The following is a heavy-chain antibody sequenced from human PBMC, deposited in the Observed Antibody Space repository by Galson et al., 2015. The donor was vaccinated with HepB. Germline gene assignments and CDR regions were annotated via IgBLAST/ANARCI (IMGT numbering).Heavy chain of an antibody. CDR3: ARRAPEGFWPDY. Sequence: SVKVSCKAFGYTFTSHYLHWVRQAPGQGLEWMGIINPSGGSTIYAQKFQGRVTMTRDTYTSSVYMELSSLRSEDTAVYYCARRAPEGFWPDYSRQGTPVPASS. J-gene: IGHJ4*02. CDR2: INPSGGST. CDR1: GYTFTSHY. V-gene: IGHV1-46*03. D-gene: IGHD3-10*01.